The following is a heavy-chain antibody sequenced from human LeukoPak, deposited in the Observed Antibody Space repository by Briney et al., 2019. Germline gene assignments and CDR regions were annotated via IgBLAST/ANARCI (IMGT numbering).Heavy chain of an antibody. V-gene: IGHV1-2*04. Sequence: ASVKVSCKASGYTFTGYYMHWVRQAPGQGLEWMGWINPNSGGTNYAQKFQGWVTMTRDTSISTAYMELSRLRSDDTAVYYCASRYSSGWYPFDYWGQGTLVTVSS. D-gene: IGHD6-19*01. CDR1: GYTFTGYY. CDR2: INPNSGGT. CDR3: ASRYSSGWYPFDY. J-gene: IGHJ4*02.